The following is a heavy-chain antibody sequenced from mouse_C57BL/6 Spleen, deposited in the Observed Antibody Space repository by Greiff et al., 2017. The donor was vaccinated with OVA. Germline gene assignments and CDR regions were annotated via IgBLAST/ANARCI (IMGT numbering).Heavy chain of an antibody. CDR1: GYSITSGYY. CDR3: AREGKAMDY. Sequence: EVKLQESGPGLVKPSQSLSLTCSVTGYSITSGYYWNWIRQFPGNKLEWMGYISYDGSNNYNPSLKNRISITRDTSKNQFFLKLNSVTTEDTATYYCAREGKAMDYWGQGTSVTVAS. CDR2: ISYDGSN. V-gene: IGHV3-6*01. J-gene: IGHJ4*01.